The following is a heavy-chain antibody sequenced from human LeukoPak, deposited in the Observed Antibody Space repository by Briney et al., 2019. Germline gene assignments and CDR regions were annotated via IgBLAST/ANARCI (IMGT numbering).Heavy chain of an antibody. CDR2: INPSGGST. CDR1: GYTFTSYY. V-gene: IGHV1-46*01. J-gene: IGHJ4*02. Sequence: ASVKVSCKASGYTFTSYYMHWVRQAPGQGLEWMGIINPSGGSTSYTQKFQGRVTMTRDMSTSTVYMELSSLRSEDTAVYYCARGGIAVDLIDYWGQGTLVTVSS. CDR3: ARGGIAVDLIDY. D-gene: IGHD6-19*01.